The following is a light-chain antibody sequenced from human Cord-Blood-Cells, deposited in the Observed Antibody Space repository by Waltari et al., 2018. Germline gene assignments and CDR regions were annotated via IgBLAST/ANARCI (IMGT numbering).Light chain of an antibody. V-gene: IGLV2-8*01. CDR3: SSYAGSNNVV. Sequence: QSALTQPPSASGSPGQSVTISCTGTSSDVGGDNYVSRYQQHPGKAPNPMIHEVSKRTSGVPDRFSGSKSGNTASLTVSGLQAEDEADYYCSSYAGSNNVVFGGGTKLTVL. CDR2: EVS. CDR1: SSDVGGDNY. J-gene: IGLJ2*01.